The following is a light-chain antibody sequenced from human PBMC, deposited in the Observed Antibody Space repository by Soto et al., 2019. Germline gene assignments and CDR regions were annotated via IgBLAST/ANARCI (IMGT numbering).Light chain of an antibody. CDR2: DAS. Sequence: EVVLTQSTATLSLSPGERATLSCRASQSISFYLTWYQHKPGQAPRLLIYDASNRATGIPARFSGSGYGTDFTLTISSLEPEDFAVYYCQQRSNWPTFGQGTLLEIK. CDR1: QSISFY. CDR3: QQRSNWPT. J-gene: IGKJ5*01. V-gene: IGKV3-11*01.